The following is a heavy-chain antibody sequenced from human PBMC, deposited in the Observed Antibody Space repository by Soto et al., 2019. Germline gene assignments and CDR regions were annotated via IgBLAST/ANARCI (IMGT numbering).Heavy chain of an antibody. D-gene: IGHD1-20*01. CDR1: GFSLSTSGMR. Sequence: ESGPTLVNPTQTLTLTCTFSGFSLSTSGMRVSWIRQPPGKALGWLARIDWDDDKFYSTSLKTRLTISKDTSKNQVVLTMTNMDPVDTATYYCARIPRYGHGMDVWGQGTTVTVSS. V-gene: IGHV2-70*04. J-gene: IGHJ6*02. CDR2: IDWDDDK. CDR3: ARIPRYGHGMDV.